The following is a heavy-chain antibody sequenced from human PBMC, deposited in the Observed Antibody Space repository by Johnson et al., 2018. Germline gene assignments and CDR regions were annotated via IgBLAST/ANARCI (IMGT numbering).Heavy chain of an antibody. Sequence: VQLVESGGGLVQHGRSLRLSCAASGFSFDDYAMHWVRPAPGKGLEWVSGIRWNRCSLGCADRVKGRFTSSREKAKYSLYLQMKSLRAEDRALYYCAKDIGSSGRSGYFQRWGQGTRVTVSS. J-gene: IGHJ1*01. D-gene: IGHD3-22*01. CDR1: GFSFDDYA. V-gene: IGHV3-9*01. CDR2: IRWNRCSL. CDR3: AKDIGSSGRSGYFQR.